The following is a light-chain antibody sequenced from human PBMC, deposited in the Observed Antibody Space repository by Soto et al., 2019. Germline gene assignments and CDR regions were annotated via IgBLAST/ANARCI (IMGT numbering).Light chain of an antibody. Sequence: EIVLTQSPGTLSLSPGERATLSCRASQSVSRNYLAWYQQKPGQAPRLLIFNASIRTTGIPDRFSVSGSGTDFTLTINRLEPEDFAVYYGLQYGSSPRTFGQGTKVEVK. CDR1: QSVSRNY. CDR2: NAS. V-gene: IGKV3-20*01. J-gene: IGKJ1*01. CDR3: LQYGSSPRT.